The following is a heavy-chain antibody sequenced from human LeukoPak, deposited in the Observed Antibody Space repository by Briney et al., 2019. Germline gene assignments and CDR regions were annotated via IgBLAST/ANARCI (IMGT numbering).Heavy chain of an antibody. D-gene: IGHD1-26*01. CDR1: GGTFSSYA. CDR2: IIPIFGTA. Sequence: ASVKVSCKASGGTFSSYAISWVRQAPGQGLEWMGGIIPIFGTANYAQKFQGRVTITTDESTSTAYMELSSLRSEDTAVYYCARGAYSGSLGGFDYWGQGTLVTVSS. V-gene: IGHV1-69*05. J-gene: IGHJ4*02. CDR3: ARGAYSGSLGGFDY.